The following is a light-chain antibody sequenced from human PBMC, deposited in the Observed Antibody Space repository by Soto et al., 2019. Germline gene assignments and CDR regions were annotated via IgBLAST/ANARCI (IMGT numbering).Light chain of an antibody. CDR3: QQRGNWPPKVT. CDR2: DAS. J-gene: IGKJ4*01. Sequence: IVLTQSPGTLSLSPGERATLSCRARRTVRNNYLAWYQQKPGQAPRLLIYDASNRATGIPARFSGSGSGTDFTLTISSLEPEDLAVYYCQQRGNWPPKVTFGGGTKVDIK. CDR1: RTVRNNY. V-gene: IGKV3-11*01.